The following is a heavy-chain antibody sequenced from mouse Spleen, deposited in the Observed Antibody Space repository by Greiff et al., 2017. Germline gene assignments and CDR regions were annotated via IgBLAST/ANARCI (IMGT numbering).Heavy chain of an antibody. D-gene: IGHD2-1*01. CDR3: TERWYLFYYAMDY. V-gene: IGHV6-3*01. Sequence: EVQVVESGGGLVQPGGSMKLSCVASGFTFSNYWMNWVRQSPEKGLEWVAQIRLKSDNYATHYAESVKGRFTISRDDSKSSVYLQMNNLRAEDTGIYYCTERWYLFYYAMDYWGQGTSVTVSS. CDR2: IRLKSDNYAT. CDR1: GFTFSNYW. J-gene: IGHJ4*01.